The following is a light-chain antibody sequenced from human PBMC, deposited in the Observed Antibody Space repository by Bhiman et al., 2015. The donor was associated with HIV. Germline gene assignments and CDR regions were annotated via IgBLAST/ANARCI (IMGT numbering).Light chain of an antibody. CDR2: GNS. J-gene: IGLJ2*01. CDR3: SSKTTSPTFHVL. V-gene: IGLV1-40*01. CDR1: SSNIGAGYD. Sequence: QSVLTQPPSVSGAPGQRVTISCTGSSSNIGAGYDVHWYQQLPGTAPKLLIYGNSNRPSGVPDRFSGSKSGNTASLAISGLQAEDEADYYCSSKTTSPTFHVLFGGGTKLTVL.